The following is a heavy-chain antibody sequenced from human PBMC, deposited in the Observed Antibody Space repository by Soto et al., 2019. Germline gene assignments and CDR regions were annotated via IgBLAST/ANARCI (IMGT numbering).Heavy chain of an antibody. CDR1: GFTFNNYA. J-gene: IGHJ4*02. V-gene: IGHV3-23*01. CDR2: ISGGGDTT. CDR3: AKGRGGSGSLTPRVDF. D-gene: IGHD3-10*01. Sequence: EVQLLESGGGLVQPGGSLRLSFAASGFTFNNYAMTWFGQAPGKGLEWVSAISGGGDTTSYADSVKGRFTVSRDGSKNTLYLQMSSLRAEDTALYYCAKGRGGSGSLTPRVDFWGQGTLVTVSS.